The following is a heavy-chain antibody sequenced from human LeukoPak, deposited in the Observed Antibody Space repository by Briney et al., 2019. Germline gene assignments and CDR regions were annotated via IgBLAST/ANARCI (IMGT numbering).Heavy chain of an antibody. CDR2: ISWNSGSI. D-gene: IGHD6-6*01. Sequence: GGSLRLSCAASGFTFDDYAMHWVRHAPGKGLEWVSGISWNSGSIIYAESVKGRFTISRDNAKNSLYLQMNSLRAEDTALYYCAKADSSSSVNGAFDIWGQGTMVTVSS. CDR3: AKADSSSSVNGAFDI. J-gene: IGHJ3*02. V-gene: IGHV3-9*01. CDR1: GFTFDDYA.